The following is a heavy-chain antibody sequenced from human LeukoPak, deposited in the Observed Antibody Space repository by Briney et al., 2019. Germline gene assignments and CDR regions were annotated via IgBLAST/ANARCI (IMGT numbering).Heavy chain of an antibody. Sequence: ASVKVSCKASGYTFTSYGISWVRQAPGQGLEWMGWISAYNGNTNYAQKLQGRVTMTPDTSTSTAYMELRSLRSDDTAVYYCARDYCSSTSCFGAHWFDPWGQGTLVTVSS. J-gene: IGHJ5*02. CDR2: ISAYNGNT. V-gene: IGHV1-18*01. D-gene: IGHD2-2*01. CDR1: GYTFTSYG. CDR3: ARDYCSSTSCFGAHWFDP.